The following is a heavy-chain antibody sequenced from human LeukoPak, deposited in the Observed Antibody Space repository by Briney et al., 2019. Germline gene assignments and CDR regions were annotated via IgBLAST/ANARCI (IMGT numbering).Heavy chain of an antibody. V-gene: IGHV3-7*04. Sequence: GGSLRLSCAASGFTFNNYWMTWVRQAPGEGLEWVANIKQDGSEKYYVDSVKGRLTISKDNAKNSLYLQMSSLRAEDSAAYYCARGITCDYWGQGTLVTVSS. CDR3: ARGITCDY. J-gene: IGHJ4*02. D-gene: IGHD5-24*01. CDR2: IKQDGSEK. CDR1: GFTFNNYW.